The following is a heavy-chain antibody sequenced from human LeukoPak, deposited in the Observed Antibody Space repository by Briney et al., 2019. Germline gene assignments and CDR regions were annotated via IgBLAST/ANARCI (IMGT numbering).Heavy chain of an antibody. D-gene: IGHD2-15*01. CDR3: ARDLRGIVAPPR. CDR2: VYHSGSA. V-gene: IGHV4-4*02. CDR1: GDSISSPKW. Sequence: SETLSLTCAVSGDSISSPKWWSWVRQPPGKGLEWIGEVYHSGSANYNPSVKSRVTISVDKSKNQFSLRLTPATAADTAVYYCARDLRGIVAPPRWGQGTLVSVSS. J-gene: IGHJ4*02.